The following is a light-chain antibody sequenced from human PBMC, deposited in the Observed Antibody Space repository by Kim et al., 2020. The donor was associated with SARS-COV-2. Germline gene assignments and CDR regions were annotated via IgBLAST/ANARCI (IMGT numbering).Light chain of an antibody. CDR3: GTWDATLTSSVM. V-gene: IGLV1-51*01. CDR1: NSDIGNNY. J-gene: IGLJ3*02. CDR2: DND. Sequence: ELTQPPSVSAAPGQKVTISCSGSNSDIGNNYVSWYQQLPGAAPKLLIYDNDKRPSGIPDRFSGSKSGTSATLGITGLQTGDEAEYYCGTWDATLTSSVMFGGGTQLTVL.